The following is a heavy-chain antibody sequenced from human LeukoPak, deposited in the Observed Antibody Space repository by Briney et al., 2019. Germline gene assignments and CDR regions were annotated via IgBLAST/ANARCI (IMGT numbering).Heavy chain of an antibody. CDR3: ARDGGGRSFGELSVY. J-gene: IGHJ4*02. V-gene: IGHV1-46*01. Sequence: ASVKVSCKASGYTFTSYYMHWVRQAPGQGLEWMGIINPSGGSTSYAQKFQGRVTMTRDTSTSTVYMELSSLGSEDTAVYYCARDGGGRSFGELSVYWGQGTLVTVSS. CDR1: GYTFTSYY. D-gene: IGHD3-10*01. CDR2: INPSGGST.